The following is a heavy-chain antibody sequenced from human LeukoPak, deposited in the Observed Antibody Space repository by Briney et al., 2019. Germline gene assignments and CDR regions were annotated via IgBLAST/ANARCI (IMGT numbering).Heavy chain of an antibody. CDR1: GFTFSTYS. Sequence: PGGSLRLSCEASGFTFSTYSMNWVRQAPGKGLEWVANIEQDGSEKNYVDSVKGRFTISRDNAKNSLYLQMSSLRAEDTAVYYCAGGRGWSSDYWGQGTLVTVSS. J-gene: IGHJ4*02. V-gene: IGHV3-7*03. D-gene: IGHD6-19*01. CDR3: AGGRGWSSDY. CDR2: IEQDGSEK.